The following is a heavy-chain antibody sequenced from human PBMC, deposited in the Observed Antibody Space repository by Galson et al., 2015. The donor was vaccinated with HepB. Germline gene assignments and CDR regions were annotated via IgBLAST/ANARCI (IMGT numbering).Heavy chain of an antibody. CDR3: ARAAVVAALLIDP. CDR1: GFTFSSYS. Sequence: SLRLSCAASGFTFSSYSMNWVRQAPGKGLEWVSYISSSSTIYYADSEKGRFTISRDNAKNSLYLQMNSLRDEDTAVYYCARAAVVAALLIDPWGQGTLVTVSS. CDR2: ISSSSTI. J-gene: IGHJ5*02. D-gene: IGHD2-15*01. V-gene: IGHV3-48*02.